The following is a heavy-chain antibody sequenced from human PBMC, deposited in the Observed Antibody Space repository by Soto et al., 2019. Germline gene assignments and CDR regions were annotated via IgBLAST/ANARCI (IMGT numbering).Heavy chain of an antibody. CDR2: ISYDGSNK. Sequence: QVQLVESGGGVVQPGRSLRLSCAASGFTFSSYGMHWVRQAPGKGLEWVAVISYDGSNKYYADSVKGRFTISRDNYKNTLYLQMNSLRAEDTAVYYCAKEEGAAAGVTAYYYYYGMDVWGQGTTVTVSS. CDR1: GFTFSSYG. CDR3: AKEEGAAAGVTAYYYYYGMDV. D-gene: IGHD6-13*01. J-gene: IGHJ6*02. V-gene: IGHV3-30*18.